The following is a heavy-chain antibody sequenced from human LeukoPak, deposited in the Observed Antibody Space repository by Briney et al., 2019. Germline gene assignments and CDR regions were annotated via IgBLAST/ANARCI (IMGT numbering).Heavy chain of an antibody. CDR2: IDTNGDT. V-gene: IGHV3-13*04. CDR3: TRESPRLRAFDL. CDR1: GFTFTTYD. J-gene: IGHJ3*01. Sequence: GGSLRLSCAASGFTFTTYDMHWVRQSPGKGLEWVSSIDTNGDTYYLDSVKGRFTISIESAKNSLYLQMNNLRAGDTALYYCTRESPRLRAFDLWGRGTTVTVS.